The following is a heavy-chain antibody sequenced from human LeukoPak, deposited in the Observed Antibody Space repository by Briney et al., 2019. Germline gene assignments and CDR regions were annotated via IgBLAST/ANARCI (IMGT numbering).Heavy chain of an antibody. CDR1: GYTFTSYG. CDR3: ASRDTAMSDDSYYYYYYMDV. D-gene: IGHD5-18*01. V-gene: IGHV1-18*01. CDR2: ISAYNGNT. J-gene: IGHJ6*03. Sequence: ASVKVSCKASGYTFTSYGISWVRQAPGQGLEWMGWISAYNGNTNYAQKLQGRVTMTTDTSTSTAYMELRSLRSDDTAVYYCASRDTAMSDDSYYYYYYMDVWGKGTTVTISS.